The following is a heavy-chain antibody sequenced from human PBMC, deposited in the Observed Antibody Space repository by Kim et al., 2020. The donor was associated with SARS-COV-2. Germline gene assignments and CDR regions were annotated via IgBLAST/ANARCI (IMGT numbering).Heavy chain of an antibody. Sequence: SETLSLTCTFSGGSISSYYWSWIRQPPGKGLEWIGYIYYSGSTNYNPSLKSRVTISVDTSKNQFSLKLSSVTAADTAVYYCARTGSSGSYYWDKGDFFDYWGQGTLVTVSS. CDR3: ARTGSSGSYYWDKGDFFDY. J-gene: IGHJ4*02. V-gene: IGHV4-59*01. CDR1: GGSISSYY. CDR2: IYYSGST. D-gene: IGHD1-26*01.